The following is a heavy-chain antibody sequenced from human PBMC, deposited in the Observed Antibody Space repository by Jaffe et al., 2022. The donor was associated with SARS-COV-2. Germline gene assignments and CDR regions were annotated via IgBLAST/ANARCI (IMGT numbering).Heavy chain of an antibody. V-gene: IGHV3-7*01. CDR1: GFTFSSYW. CDR2: IKQDGSEK. D-gene: IGHD3-22*01. CDR3: ARALIKPNHYYDSSGYPKYYYYGMDV. J-gene: IGHJ6*02. Sequence: EVQLVESGGGLVQPGGSLRLSCAASGFTFSSYWMSWVRQAPGKGLEWVANIKQDGSEKYYVDSVKGRFTISRDNAKNSLYLQMNSLRAEDTAVYYCARALIKPNHYYDSSGYPKYYYYGMDVWGQGTTVTVSS.